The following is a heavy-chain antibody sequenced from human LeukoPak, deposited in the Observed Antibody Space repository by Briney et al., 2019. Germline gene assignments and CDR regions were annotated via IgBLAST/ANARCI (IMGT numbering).Heavy chain of an antibody. V-gene: IGHV4-39*01. CDR3: ARGDIAAAGGIDY. J-gene: IGHJ4*02. CDR2: IYYSGST. CDR1: GGSISSYY. Sequence: SETLSLTCTVSGGSISSYYWGWIRQPPGKGLEWIGSIYYSGSTYYNPSLKSRVTISVDTSKNQFSLKLSSVTAADTAVYYCARGDIAAAGGIDYWGQGTLVTVSS. D-gene: IGHD6-13*01.